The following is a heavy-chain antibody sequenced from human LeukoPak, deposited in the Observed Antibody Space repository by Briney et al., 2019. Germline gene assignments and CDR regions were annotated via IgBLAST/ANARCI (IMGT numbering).Heavy chain of an antibody. CDR2: IWYDGSKK. V-gene: IGHV3-33*01. CDR3: VRASYYSDSSGYYPIDS. CDR1: GFTFSSYG. Sequence: PGGSLRLSCAASGFTFSSYGMHWVGQAPGKGLEWVAVIWYDGSKKYYADSVKGRFFISRDDSKNTLYLQMNSLRADDTAFYYCVRASYYSDSSGYYPIDSWGQGTLVIVSS. J-gene: IGHJ4*02. D-gene: IGHD3-22*01.